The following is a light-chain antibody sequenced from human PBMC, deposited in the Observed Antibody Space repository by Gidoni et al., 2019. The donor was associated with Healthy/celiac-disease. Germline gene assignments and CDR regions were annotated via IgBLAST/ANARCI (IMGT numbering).Light chain of an antibody. V-gene: IGLV3-19*01. Sequence: SSELTQDPAVSVALGQTVRITCQGHSLRSYYASWYQQKPGQAPVLVIYAKNNRPSGIPDRFSGSSSGNTASLTITGAQAEDEADYYCNSRDSSGNHLVFGGGTKLTVL. CDR3: NSRDSSGNHLV. CDR2: AKN. J-gene: IGLJ2*01. CDR1: SLRSYY.